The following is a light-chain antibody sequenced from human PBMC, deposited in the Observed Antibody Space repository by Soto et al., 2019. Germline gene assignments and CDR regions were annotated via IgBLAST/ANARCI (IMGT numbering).Light chain of an antibody. CDR1: QSVSSRY. Sequence: EIVLTQSPATLSLSPGERATLSCRASQSVSSRYLAWYQQKPGQTPSLLIYGASSRATGIPDRFSGSGSGTDFTLTISRLEPEDFAVYYCQQYGSSPPITFGQGTRLEIK. V-gene: IGKV3-20*01. CDR3: QQYGSSPPIT. J-gene: IGKJ5*01. CDR2: GAS.